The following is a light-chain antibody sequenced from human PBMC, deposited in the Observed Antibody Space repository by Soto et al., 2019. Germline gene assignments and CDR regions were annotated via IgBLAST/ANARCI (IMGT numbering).Light chain of an antibody. CDR3: SSYTSSSPYV. V-gene: IGLV2-14*01. Sequence: QSALTQPASVSGSPGQSITISCTGTSSDVGGYNYVSWYQQHPGKAPKLMIYEVRNRPSGDSHRFSGSKSANTASLTISGLQAEDEADYYCSSYTSSSPYVFGTGTKVTVL. CDR1: SSDVGGYNY. CDR2: EVR. J-gene: IGLJ1*01.